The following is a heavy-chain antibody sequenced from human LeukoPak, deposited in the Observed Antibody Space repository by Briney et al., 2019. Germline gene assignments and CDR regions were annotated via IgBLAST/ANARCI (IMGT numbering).Heavy chain of an antibody. J-gene: IGHJ4*02. CDR2: ISHRGRT. V-gene: IGHV4-39*06. D-gene: IGHD3-3*01. CDR1: GGSISSGGYY. CDR3: ARIPLYFLEPFDY. Sequence: SETLSLTCTVSGGSISSGGYYWSWIRQPPGKGLEWIGEISHRGRTHYNPSLKGRVTMSVDTSKNQFALEVDSVTAADTAVYYCARIPLYFLEPFDYWGQGILVTVSS.